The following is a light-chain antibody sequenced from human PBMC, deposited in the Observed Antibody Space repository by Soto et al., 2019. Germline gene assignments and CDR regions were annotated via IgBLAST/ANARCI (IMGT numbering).Light chain of an antibody. CDR2: GAY. V-gene: IGKV3-20*01. CDR1: HTVSSSY. CDR3: IKYGNSQWK. Sequence: EMVLTQSPGTVSLSTGEIANLSGSASHTVSSSYLAWFQQNPGQATRLIISGAYNRAAGITDRFSGSGSGTDFTLTIRRMEPEDFAVYYCIKYGNSQWKFG. J-gene: IGKJ1*01.